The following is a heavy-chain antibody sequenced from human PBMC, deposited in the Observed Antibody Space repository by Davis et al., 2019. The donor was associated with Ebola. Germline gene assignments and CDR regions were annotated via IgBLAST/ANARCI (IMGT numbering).Heavy chain of an antibody. Sequence: GESLKIPCAAPGFTFSGSAMHWVRQASGKGLEWVGRIRSKANSYATAYAASVKGRFTISRDDSKNTAYLQMNSLKTEDTAVYYCTGTVAGVDYWGQGTLVTVSS. CDR2: IRSKANSYAT. J-gene: IGHJ4*02. D-gene: IGHD6-19*01. CDR1: GFTFSGSA. CDR3: TGTVAGVDY. V-gene: IGHV3-73*01.